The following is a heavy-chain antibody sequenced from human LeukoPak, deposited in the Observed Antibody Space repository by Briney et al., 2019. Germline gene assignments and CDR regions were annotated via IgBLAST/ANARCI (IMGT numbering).Heavy chain of an antibody. CDR1: GDSISNHY. V-gene: IGHV4-59*11. CDR2: IHYTGIT. J-gene: IGHJ5*02. D-gene: IGHD3-10*01. CDR3: ARDMLGYYYGSGNYGSFET. Sequence: SQTQSLTCTVSGDSISNHYWTWIRHPPGKGLEWIGYIHYTGITDYNPSLRGRVTKSLDTSKTQFSPELNSLTAADTAVYYWARDMLGYYYGSGNYGSFETWGQGTLVTVSS.